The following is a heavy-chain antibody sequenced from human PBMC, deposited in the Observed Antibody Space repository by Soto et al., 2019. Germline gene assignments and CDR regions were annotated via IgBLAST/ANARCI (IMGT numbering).Heavy chain of an antibody. V-gene: IGHV1-18*01. CDR3: ARVRSQQWLFRFDP. D-gene: IGHD6-19*01. CDR1: GYTFTSYS. CDR2: ISAYNGNT. J-gene: IGHJ5*02. Sequence: ASVKVSCKASGYTFTSYSISWVRQAPGQGLEWMGWISAYNGNTNYAQKLQGRVTMTTDTSTSTAYMELRSLRSDDTAVYYCARVRSQQWLFRFDPWGQGTLVTVSS.